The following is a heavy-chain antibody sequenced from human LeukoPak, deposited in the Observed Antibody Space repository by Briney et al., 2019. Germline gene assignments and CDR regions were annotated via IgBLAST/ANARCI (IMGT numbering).Heavy chain of an antibody. D-gene: IGHD3-3*01. V-gene: IGHV3-21*01. J-gene: IGHJ4*02. Sequence: PGGSLRLSCAASGFTFSSYSMNWVRQAPGKGLEWVSSISSSSSYIYYADSVKGRFTISRDNAKNSLYLQMNSRRAEDTAVYYCARDSSWGYYDFWSGYYDPNFDYWGQGTLVTVSS. CDR3: ARDSSWGYYDFWSGYYDPNFDY. CDR2: ISSSSSYI. CDR1: GFTFSSYS.